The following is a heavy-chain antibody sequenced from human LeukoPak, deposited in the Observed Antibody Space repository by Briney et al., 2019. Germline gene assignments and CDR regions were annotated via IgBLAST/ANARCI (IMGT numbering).Heavy chain of an antibody. CDR3: ARSKLPAALIDAFHF. V-gene: IGHV1-24*01. Sequence: ASVKVSCKVSGYTLTELSMHWVRQAPGKGLEWMGGFDPEDGETIYAQKFQGRVTMTEDTSTDTAYMELSSLRSGDTAVYYCARSKLPAALIDAFHFWGQGTLVTVSS. J-gene: IGHJ3*01. CDR1: GYTLTELS. CDR2: FDPEDGET. D-gene: IGHD2-2*01.